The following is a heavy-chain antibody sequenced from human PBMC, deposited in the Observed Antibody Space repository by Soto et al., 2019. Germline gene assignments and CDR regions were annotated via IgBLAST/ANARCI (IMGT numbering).Heavy chain of an antibody. CDR2: ISYDGSNK. J-gene: IGHJ4*02. D-gene: IGHD2-2*02. CDR3: ARDFARYLPALYYFDY. V-gene: IGHV3-30-3*01. Sequence: GGSLRLSCAASGFTFSSYAMHWVRQAPGKGLEWVAVISYDGSNKYYADSVKGGFTISRDNSKNTLYLQMNSLRAEDTAVYYCARDFARYLPALYYFDYWGQGALVTVSS. CDR1: GFTFSSYA.